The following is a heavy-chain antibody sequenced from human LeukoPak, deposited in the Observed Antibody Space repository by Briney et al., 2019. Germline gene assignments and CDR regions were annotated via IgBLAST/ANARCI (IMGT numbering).Heavy chain of an antibody. CDR3: ARLNADNGYYGPHDAFDI. Sequence: PSETLSLTCDVSGDSISTPHWWSWVRQPPGKGLEWIGEIFHSGRVNYIPSLQSRVTISLDKSKNQISLEVNSVTAADTAVYYCARLNADNGYYGPHDAFDIWGQGTLVAVSS. V-gene: IGHV4-4*02. J-gene: IGHJ3*02. CDR1: GDSISTPHW. CDR2: IFHSGRV. D-gene: IGHD4-17*01.